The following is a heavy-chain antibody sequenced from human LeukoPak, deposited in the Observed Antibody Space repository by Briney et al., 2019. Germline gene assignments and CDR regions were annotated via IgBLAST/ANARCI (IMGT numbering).Heavy chain of an antibody. V-gene: IGHV3-23*01. D-gene: IGHD3-22*01. J-gene: IGHJ4*02. CDR3: AKGSDSSGYYYVLCFDY. CDR1: GFTFSSYA. CDR2: ISGSGGST. Sequence: GGSLRLSCAASGFTFSSYAMSWVRQAPGKGLEWVSAISGSGGSTYYADSVKGRFTISRDNSKNTLYLQMNSLRAEDTVVYYCAKGSDSSGYYYVLCFDYWGQGTLVTVSS.